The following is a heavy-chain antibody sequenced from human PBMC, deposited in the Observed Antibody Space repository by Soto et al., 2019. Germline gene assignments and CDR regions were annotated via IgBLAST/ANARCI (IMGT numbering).Heavy chain of an antibody. Sequence: QVQLQQWGAGLLKPSETLSLTCAVYGGFFSGYYWSWSRQPPGKGLDGIGEINHSGSTNYNPSLKSRVTISVDTSKNQFSLKLSSVTAADTAVYYSARGGGVATGDFMLGVYWGQGTLVTVSS. CDR2: INHSGST. D-gene: IGHD3-10*02. V-gene: IGHV4-34*01. J-gene: IGHJ4*02. CDR1: GGFFSGYY. CDR3: ARGGGVATGDFMLGVY.